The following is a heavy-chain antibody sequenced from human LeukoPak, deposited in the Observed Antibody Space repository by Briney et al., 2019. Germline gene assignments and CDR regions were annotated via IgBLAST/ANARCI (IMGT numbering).Heavy chain of an antibody. CDR1: GYTFIDYY. Sequence: ASVKVSCKVSGYTFIDYYIHWVRQAPGKGLEWMGLVDPQDDETTFAEKFQGRVTITADTSTDAAYMQLSSLRSEDTAVYYCAKTERGSWSGYRLAHWGQGTLVTVSS. CDR3: AKTERGSWSGYRLAH. V-gene: IGHV1-69-2*01. D-gene: IGHD3-3*01. J-gene: IGHJ4*02. CDR2: VDPQDDET.